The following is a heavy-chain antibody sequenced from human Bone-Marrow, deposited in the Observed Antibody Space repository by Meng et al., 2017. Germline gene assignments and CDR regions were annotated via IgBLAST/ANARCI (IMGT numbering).Heavy chain of an antibody. CDR2: IYWDDDK. CDR3: ARADSSGYYGDY. D-gene: IGHD3-22*01. J-gene: IGHJ4*02. V-gene: IGHV2-5*02. Sequence: QITLKESGPTLVKPTQTLPLTCPFPVFSLSTSGVGVGWIRQPPGKALEWLALIYWDDDKRYSPSLKSRLTITKDSSKNQVVLTMTNMDPVDTATYYCARADSSGYYGDYWGQGTLVTVSS. CDR1: VFSLSTSGVG.